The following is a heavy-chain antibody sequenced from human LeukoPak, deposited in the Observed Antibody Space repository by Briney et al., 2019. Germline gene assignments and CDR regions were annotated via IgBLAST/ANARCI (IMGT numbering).Heavy chain of an antibody. CDR3: ASAMYYDYVWGSYRDAFDI. J-gene: IGHJ3*02. CDR2: ISGSGGST. V-gene: IGHV3-23*01. D-gene: IGHD3-16*02. Sequence: GGSLRLSCAASGFTFSSYAMSWVRQAPGEGLEWVSAISGSGGSTYYADSVKGRFTISRDNSKNTLYLQMNSLRAEDTAVYYCASAMYYDYVWGSYRDAFDIWGQGTMVTVSS. CDR1: GFTFSSYA.